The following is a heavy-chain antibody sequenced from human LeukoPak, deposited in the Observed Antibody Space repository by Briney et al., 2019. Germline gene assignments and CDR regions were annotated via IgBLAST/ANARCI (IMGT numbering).Heavy chain of an antibody. CDR2: INSDGGST. J-gene: IGHJ3*02. D-gene: IGHD3-16*01. V-gene: IGHV3-74*01. CDR1: GFTFSSYW. CDR3: ARGPNYDYVWGSRNAFDI. Sequence: GGSLRLSCTASGFTFSSYWMHWVRQAPGKGLVWVSRINSDGGSTSYADSVKGRFTISRDNAKNTLYLQMNSLRAEDTAVYYCARGPNYDYVWGSRNAFDIWGQGTMVTVSS.